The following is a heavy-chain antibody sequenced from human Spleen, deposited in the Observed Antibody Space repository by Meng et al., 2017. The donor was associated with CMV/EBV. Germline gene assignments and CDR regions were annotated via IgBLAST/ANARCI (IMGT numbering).Heavy chain of an antibody. CDR2: IRIDGTYK. V-gene: IGHV3-30*02. D-gene: IGHD6-13*01. CDR3: ARAQAYSSSLEY. Sequence: GESLKISCAASGFTFTSYGMHWVRQAPGKGLEWVAFIRIDGTYKYYADSVKGRFTISRDNFKNTLYVQMNSLRAEDTAVYYCARAQAYSSSLEYWGQGTLVTVSS. J-gene: IGHJ4*02. CDR1: GFTFTSYG.